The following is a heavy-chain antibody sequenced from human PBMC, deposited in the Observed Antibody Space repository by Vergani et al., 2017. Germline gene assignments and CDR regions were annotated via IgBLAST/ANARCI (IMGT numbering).Heavy chain of an antibody. CDR1: GGTFSSYT. V-gene: IGHV1-69*08. J-gene: IGHJ4*02. CDR2: IIPILGIA. D-gene: IGHD3-9*01. Sequence: QVQLVQSGAEVKKPGSSVKVSCKASGGTFSSYTISWVRQAPGQGLEWMGRIIPILGIANYAQKFQGRVTITADKSTGTAYMELSSLRSEDTAVYYCAREPATYYDILTGYQGAYYFDYWGQGTLVTVSS. CDR3: AREPATYYDILTGYQGAYYFDY.